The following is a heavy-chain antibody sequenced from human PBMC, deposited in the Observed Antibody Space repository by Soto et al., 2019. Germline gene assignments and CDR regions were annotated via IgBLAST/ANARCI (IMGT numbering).Heavy chain of an antibody. J-gene: IGHJ4*02. D-gene: IGHD3-3*01. V-gene: IGHV3-48*04. Sequence: GGSLRLSCAASGFTFSSYSMNWVRQAPGKGLEWVSYISSSSSTIYYADSVKGRFTISGDNAKNSLYLQMNSLRAEDTAVYYCARGGTVFGVVPEFDYWGQGTLVTVSS. CDR3: ARGGTVFGVVPEFDY. CDR2: ISSSSSTI. CDR1: GFTFSSYS.